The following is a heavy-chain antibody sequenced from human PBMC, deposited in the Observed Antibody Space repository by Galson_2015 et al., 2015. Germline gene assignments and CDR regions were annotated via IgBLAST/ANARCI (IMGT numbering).Heavy chain of an antibody. CDR2: VSFDGSIK. J-gene: IGHJ4*02. CDR3: ARDAAYVEMATITGSYFDY. V-gene: IGHV3-30*03. Sequence: SLRLSCAGSGFTFNSYGMQWVRQAPGKGLDWVAVVSFDGSIKVYADSVKGRFTISRDNTQNTLYLQMDSLRAEDTAVYYCARDAAYVEMATITGSYFDYWGQGTLVTVSS. CDR1: GFTFNSYG. D-gene: IGHD5-24*01.